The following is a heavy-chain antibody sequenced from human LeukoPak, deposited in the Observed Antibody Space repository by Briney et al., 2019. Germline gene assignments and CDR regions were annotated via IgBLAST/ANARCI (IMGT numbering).Heavy chain of an antibody. D-gene: IGHD6-13*01. Sequence: PSETLPLTCTVSGGSMSGSSYYWGWIRQPPGKGLEWIGSISYSGNAYYTPSPKSRVTIPVDTSKDQFSLQLNSVTAADTAVYYCATPSSSWYRADYFDYWGQGTLVTVSS. CDR2: ISYSGNA. J-gene: IGHJ4*02. CDR1: GGSMSGSSYY. CDR3: ATPSSSWYRADYFDY. V-gene: IGHV4-39*01.